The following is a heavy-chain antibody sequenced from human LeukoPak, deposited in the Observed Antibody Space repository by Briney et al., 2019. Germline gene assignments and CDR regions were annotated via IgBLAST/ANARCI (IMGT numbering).Heavy chain of an antibody. CDR2: ISSSGSTI. Sequence: HSGGSLRLSCAASGLSFSDYEMNWVRQAPGKGVEWLSYISSSGSTIYYADYVKGRFTISRDNAKNSLYLQMNSLRAEDTAVYYCARRSSGWHYYFDYWGQGTLVTVSS. J-gene: IGHJ4*02. D-gene: IGHD6-19*01. CDR1: GLSFSDYE. V-gene: IGHV3-48*03. CDR3: ARRSSGWHYYFDY.